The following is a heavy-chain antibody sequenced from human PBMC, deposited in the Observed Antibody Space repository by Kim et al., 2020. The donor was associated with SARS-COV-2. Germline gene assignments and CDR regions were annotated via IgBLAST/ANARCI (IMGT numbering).Heavy chain of an antibody. Sequence: SVKVSCKASGGTFSSYAISWVRQAPGQGLEWMGGIIPIFGTANYAQKFQGRVTITADESTSTAYMELSSLRSEDTAVYYCAREGYYYDSSGPLYYFDYWGQGTLVTVSS. CDR3: AREGYYYDSSGPLYYFDY. D-gene: IGHD3-22*01. CDR1: GGTFSSYA. V-gene: IGHV1-69*13. CDR2: IIPIFGTA. J-gene: IGHJ4*02.